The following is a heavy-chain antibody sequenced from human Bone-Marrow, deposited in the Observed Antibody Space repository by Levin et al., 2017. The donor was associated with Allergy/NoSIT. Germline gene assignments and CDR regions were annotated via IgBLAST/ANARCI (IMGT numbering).Heavy chain of an antibody. CDR2: INHSGST. D-gene: IGHD6-13*01. Sequence: SQTLSLTCDVYGGSFMSSYWSWIRQPPGKGLEWIGEINHSGSTKYNPSLKSRVTISVDTSERQISLRLSSVTAADTAVYYCAGAFASAGTDSLYFYYYGVDVWGQGTTVTVSS. CDR3: AGAFASAGTDSLYFYYYGVDV. V-gene: IGHV4-34*01. CDR1: GGSFMSSY. J-gene: IGHJ6*02.